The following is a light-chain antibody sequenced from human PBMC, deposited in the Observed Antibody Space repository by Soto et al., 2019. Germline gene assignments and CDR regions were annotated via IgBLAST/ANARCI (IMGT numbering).Light chain of an antibody. CDR2: EGS. CDR1: SSDVGSYNF. J-gene: IGLJ1*01. CDR3: CSYAGRSTYV. Sequence: QSALTYPASLSGSPGQSITISCTGTSSDVGSYNFVSWYQQHPGKAPKLMIYEGSKRPSGVSDRFSGSKSGNTASLTISGLQADDEADYYCCSYAGRSTYVFGTGT. V-gene: IGLV2-23*01.